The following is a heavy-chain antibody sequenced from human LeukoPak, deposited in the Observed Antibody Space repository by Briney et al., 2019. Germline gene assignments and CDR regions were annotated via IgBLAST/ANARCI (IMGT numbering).Heavy chain of an antibody. CDR1: GGSISSGGYY. V-gene: IGHV4-31*03. Sequence: NPSETLSLTCTVSGGSISSGGYYWSWIRQHPGRGLEWIGYIYYSGSTYYNPSLKSRVTISVDTSKNQSSLKLSSVTAADTAVYYCARSITGTTLPFDYWGQGTLVTVSS. CDR2: IYYSGST. J-gene: IGHJ4*02. CDR3: ARSITGTTLPFDY. D-gene: IGHD1-20*01.